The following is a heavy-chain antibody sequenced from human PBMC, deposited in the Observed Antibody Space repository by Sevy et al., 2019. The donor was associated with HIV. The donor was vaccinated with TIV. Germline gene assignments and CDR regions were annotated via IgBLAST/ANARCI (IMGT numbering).Heavy chain of an antibody. CDR3: ARERRTLDYYASSGYNYYFDY. CDR1: GFTFSNYN. CDR2: ITSSGDYI. J-gene: IGHJ4*02. V-gene: IGHV3-21*01. Sequence: SLKISCAASGFTFSNYNMNWVRQAPGKGLQWVSSITSSGDYIYDADSVKGRFTISRDNAKNSLYLQMNSLRAEDTAVYYCARERRTLDYYASSGYNYYFDYWGQGTLVTVSS. D-gene: IGHD3-22*01.